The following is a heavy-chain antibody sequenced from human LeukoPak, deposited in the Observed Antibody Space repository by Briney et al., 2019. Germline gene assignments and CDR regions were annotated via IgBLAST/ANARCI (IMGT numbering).Heavy chain of an antibody. Sequence: ASVKVSCKASGYTFTEYAINWVRQAPGQGLEWMGWINTNTGNPTYVQGFTGRFVFSLDTSVTTSYLQISSLKAEDTAVYYCARDLTSSLAYWGQGTLVTVSS. D-gene: IGHD2-2*01. CDR3: ARDLTSSLAY. CDR2: INTNTGNP. J-gene: IGHJ4*02. CDR1: GYTFTEYA. V-gene: IGHV7-4-1*02.